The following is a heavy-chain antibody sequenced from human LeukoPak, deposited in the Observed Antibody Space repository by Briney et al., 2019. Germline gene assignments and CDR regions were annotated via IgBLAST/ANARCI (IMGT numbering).Heavy chain of an antibody. J-gene: IGHJ4*02. CDR1: GYTFTDSY. V-gene: IGHV1-2*02. CDR2: INPNSGST. D-gene: IGHD6-19*01. CDR3: TREPVYSGGWGALDY. Sequence: ASVKVSCKTSGYTFTDSYVHWVRQAPGQGLEWMGYINPNSGSTNYAQSFRGRVTMTRDTSITTAYLVLSGLTSDDTALYFCTREPVYSGGWGALDYWGQGTLVTVSS.